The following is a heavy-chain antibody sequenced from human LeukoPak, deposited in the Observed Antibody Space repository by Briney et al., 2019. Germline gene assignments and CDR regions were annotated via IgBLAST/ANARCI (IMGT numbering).Heavy chain of an antibody. J-gene: IGHJ4*02. CDR1: GITFSSYA. CDR2: ISYDGSNK. V-gene: IGHV3-30-3*01. D-gene: IGHD4-17*01. Sequence: GGSLRLSCAASGITFSSYAMHWVRQAPGKGLEWVAVISYDGSNKYYADSVKGRFTISRDNSKNTLYLQMNSLRAEDTAVYYCARESMTTVTTTFDYWGQGTLVTVSS. CDR3: ARESMTTVTTTFDY.